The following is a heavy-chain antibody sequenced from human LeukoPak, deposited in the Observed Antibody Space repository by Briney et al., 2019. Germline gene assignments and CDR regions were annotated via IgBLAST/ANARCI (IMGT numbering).Heavy chain of an antibody. J-gene: IGHJ6*02. V-gene: IGHV3-30*18. CDR1: GFTFSCCG. CDR2: ISYDGSNK. D-gene: IGHD3-3*01. CDR3: ANVYYDFWSGLKGNNYYYYGMDV. Sequence: GGSLRLSCAASGFTFSCCGMHWVRQAPGKGLEWVAVISYDGSNKYYADSVKGRFTISRDNSKNTLYLQMNSLRAEDTAVYYCANVYYDFWSGLKGNNYYYYGMDVWGQGTTVTVSS.